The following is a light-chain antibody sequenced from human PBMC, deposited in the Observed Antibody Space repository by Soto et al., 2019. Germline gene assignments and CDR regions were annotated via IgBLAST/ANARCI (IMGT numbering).Light chain of an antibody. CDR3: QQYGSSSWT. J-gene: IGKJ1*01. CDR1: QSVSSDY. V-gene: IGKV3-20*01. Sequence: EIVLTQSPGTLSLSPGERATLSCRASQSVSSDYLAWYQQKPDQAPRLLIYGASSRATGIPDRFSGSGSGTDFTLTISRLEPEDFAVYYCQQYGSSSWTFGQGTKVEIK. CDR2: GAS.